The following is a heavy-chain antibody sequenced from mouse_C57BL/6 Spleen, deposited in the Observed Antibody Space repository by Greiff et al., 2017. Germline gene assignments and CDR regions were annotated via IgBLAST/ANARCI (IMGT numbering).Heavy chain of an antibody. V-gene: IGHV1-64*01. CDR2: IHPNSGST. D-gene: IGHD3-3*01. Sequence: QVQLQQPGAELVKPGASVKLSCKASGYNFTSYWMHWVKPRPGQGLEWIGMIHPNSGSTNYNEKFKSKATLTVDKSSSTAYMQLSSLTSEDSAVYYCGRTGGGVEGLGYFDVGGTGTTVTVSS. CDR3: GRTGGGVEGLGYFDV. CDR1: GYNFTSYW. J-gene: IGHJ1*03.